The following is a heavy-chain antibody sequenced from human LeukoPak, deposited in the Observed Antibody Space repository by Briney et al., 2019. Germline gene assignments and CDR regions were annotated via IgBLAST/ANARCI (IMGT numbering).Heavy chain of an antibody. CDR3: ARESPYHYYGSGSYYNMYYFDY. J-gene: IGHJ4*02. V-gene: IGHV4-39*07. CDR1: GGSISSSSYY. Sequence: SETLSLTCTVSGGSISSSSYYWGWIRQPPGKGLEWIGSIYTSGSTNYNPSLKSRVTISVDTSKNQFSLKLSSVTAADTAVYYCARESPYHYYGSGSYYNMYYFDYWGQGTLVTVSS. D-gene: IGHD3-10*01. CDR2: IYTSGST.